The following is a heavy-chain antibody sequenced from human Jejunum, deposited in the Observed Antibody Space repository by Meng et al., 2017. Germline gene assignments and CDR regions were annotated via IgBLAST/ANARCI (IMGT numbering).Heavy chain of an antibody. CDR1: GGSIRTNL. CDR3: AGEPLVAGGFGWFDP. V-gene: IGHV4-59*01. Sequence: SETLSLTCTVSGGSIRTNLWTWIRQPPGKGLEWIGWFSYSGATNYNPSLKSRVTISVDGSKSQFSLTLNSVTAADTAVYYCAGEPLVAGGFGWFDPWGQGSLVTVSS. J-gene: IGHJ5*02. D-gene: IGHD2-8*02. CDR2: FSYSGAT.